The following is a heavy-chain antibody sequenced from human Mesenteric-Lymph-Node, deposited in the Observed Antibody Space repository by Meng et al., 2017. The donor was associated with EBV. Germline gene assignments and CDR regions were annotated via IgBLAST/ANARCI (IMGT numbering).Heavy chain of an antibody. V-gene: IGHV4-30-4*01. CDR3: ARGAYEGSGSKFAD. D-gene: IGHD3-10*01. CDR2: MYSSGST. CDR1: GGSISSGGYY. Sequence: QGQLKESGPGLVKPSQTLSRPCAVSGGSISSGGYYWTWIRQPPGKGLEWIGYMYSSGSTYYNPSLESRFAMSLDTYKNQFSLRLTSVTAADTALYYCARGAYEGSGSKFADWGQGTLVTVSS. J-gene: IGHJ4*02.